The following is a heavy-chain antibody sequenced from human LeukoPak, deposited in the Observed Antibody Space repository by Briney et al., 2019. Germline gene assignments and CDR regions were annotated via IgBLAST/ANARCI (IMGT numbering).Heavy chain of an antibody. D-gene: IGHD1-26*01. V-gene: IGHV1-69*13. J-gene: IGHJ4*02. CDR2: IIPIFGTA. CDR3: ATLNVRQRELLLDY. CDR1: GGTFSSYA. Sequence: ASVKVSCKASGGTFSSYAISWVRQAPGQGLEWMGGIIPIFGTANYAQKFQGRVTITADESTSTAYMELSSLRSEDTAVYYCATLNVRQRELLLDYWGQGTLVTVSS.